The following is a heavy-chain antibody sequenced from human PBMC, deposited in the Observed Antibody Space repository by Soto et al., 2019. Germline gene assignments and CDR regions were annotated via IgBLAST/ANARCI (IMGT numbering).Heavy chain of an antibody. D-gene: IGHD1-1*01. J-gene: IGHJ2*01. CDR1: GFIVSSNY. CDR3: ARDPRSGTTGYWYFDL. Sequence: EVQLVESGGDLIQPGGSLRLSCAASGFIVSSNYMSWVRQAPGKGLEWVSVIYSGGSTFYADSVKGRFTISRDNSKNTLYLHMISLRAEDTAVYYCARDPRSGTTGYWYFDLWGRGTLVTVSS. CDR2: IYSGGST. V-gene: IGHV3-53*01.